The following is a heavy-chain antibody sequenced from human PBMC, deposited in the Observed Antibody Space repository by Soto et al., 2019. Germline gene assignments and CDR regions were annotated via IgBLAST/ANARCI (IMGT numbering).Heavy chain of an antibody. D-gene: IGHD3-16*01. J-gene: IGHJ6*02. CDR2: ISGSGGST. CDR3: AKARRGFYGMDV. Sequence: RLPYAASELKCGNHAMSWVRQAPGKGLEWVSAISGSGGSTYYADSVKGRFTISRDNSKNTLYLQMNSLRAEDTAVYYCAKARRGFYGMDVWGQGTTVTVSS. CDR1: ELKCGNHA. V-gene: IGHV3-23*01.